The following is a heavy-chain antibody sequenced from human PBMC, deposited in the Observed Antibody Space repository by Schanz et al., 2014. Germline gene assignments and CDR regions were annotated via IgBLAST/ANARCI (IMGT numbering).Heavy chain of an antibody. D-gene: IGHD1-26*01. CDR1: GFSFSTYA. Sequence: QVQLVESGGGVVQPGRSLRLSCAASGFSFSTYAMHWVRQAPGKGLEWVAVILYDGSKTYYADSVKGRFTISRDNSKNTLSLQMNSLRAEDTAVYYCAGDWASGRYYSDYWGQGTLVTVSS. J-gene: IGHJ4*02. V-gene: IGHV3-30*04. CDR2: ILYDGSKT. CDR3: AGDWASGRYYSDY.